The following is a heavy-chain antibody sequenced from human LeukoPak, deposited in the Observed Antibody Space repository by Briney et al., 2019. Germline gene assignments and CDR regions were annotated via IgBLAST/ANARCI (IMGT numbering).Heavy chain of an antibody. CDR2: INYNGDNK. Sequence: GGSLRLSCAASRFTFSIYTMNWVRQAPGKGLEWVSIINYNGDNKYYADSVQGRFTISRDNSKNTVYLQMNSLRAEDTAIYYCAKDGHCPGALCPTQIAVAGYNDNWGQGTLVTVSS. D-gene: IGHD6-19*01. CDR3: AKDGHCPGALCPTQIAVAGYNDN. J-gene: IGHJ4*02. CDR1: RFTFSIYT. V-gene: IGHV3-23*01.